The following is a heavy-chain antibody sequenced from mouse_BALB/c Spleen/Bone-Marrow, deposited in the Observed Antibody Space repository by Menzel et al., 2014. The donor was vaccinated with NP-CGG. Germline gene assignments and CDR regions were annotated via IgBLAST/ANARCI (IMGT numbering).Heavy chain of an antibody. CDR2: IWSGGST. V-gene: IGHV2-9*02. J-gene: IGHJ4*01. CDR1: GFSLTSYG. Sequence: VQLVESGPGLVAPSQSLSITCTVSGFSLTSYGVHWVRQPPGKGLKWLGVIWSGGSTNYNSALMSRLSISKDNSKSQVFLKMNSLQTDDTAMYYCARVGNYDYAMDYWGQGTSVTVSS. D-gene: IGHD2-1*01. CDR3: ARVGNYDYAMDY.